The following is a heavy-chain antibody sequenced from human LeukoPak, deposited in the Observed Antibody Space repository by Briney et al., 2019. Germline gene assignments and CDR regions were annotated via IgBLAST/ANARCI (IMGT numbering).Heavy chain of an antibody. D-gene: IGHD2-2*01. V-gene: IGHV3-30*07. CDR1: GFTFSSYA. J-gene: IGHJ4*02. CDR3: ARPATGYCSSAGCHWDS. CDR2: ISYDGSNK. Sequence: GGSLRLSCAASGFTFSSYAMHWVRQAPGKGLEWVAVISYDGSNKYYADSVKGRFTISRDNSKNTLYLQMNSLGAQDTAVYYCARPATGYCSSAGCHWDSWGQGTLVTVSS.